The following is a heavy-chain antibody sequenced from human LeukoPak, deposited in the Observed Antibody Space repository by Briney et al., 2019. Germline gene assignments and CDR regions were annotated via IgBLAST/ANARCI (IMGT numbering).Heavy chain of an antibody. CDR1: GGSISSGGYS. D-gene: IGHD3/OR15-3a*01. J-gene: IGHJ4*02. V-gene: IGHV4-30-2*01. CDR3: ARGPRRGLVIPSFDY. CDR2: IYHSGST. Sequence: SETLSLTCVVCGGSISSGGYSWRWIRQPPGKGLEWVGYIYHSGSTYYNPSLKSRVTISVDRSTTQFSLKLSSVTAADTAVYYCARGPRRGLVIPSFDYWGQGTLVTVSS.